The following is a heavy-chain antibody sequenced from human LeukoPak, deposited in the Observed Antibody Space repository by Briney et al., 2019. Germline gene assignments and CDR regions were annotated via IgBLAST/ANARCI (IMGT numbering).Heavy chain of an antibody. V-gene: IGHV4-61*02. J-gene: IGHJ5*01. CDR2: IYSSGST. CDR1: GGSISNGTSY. D-gene: IGHD3-10*01. CDR3: ARGPPDFYNSGSYYNGYNWFDS. Sequence: PSQTLSLTCTVSGGSISNGTSYWTWIWQPAGKSLEWLGRIYSSGSTNYNPSLKSRVTISADTSKNQFSLTLTSVTAADTAVYYCARGPPDFYNSGSYYNGYNWFDSWGQGTLVTVSS.